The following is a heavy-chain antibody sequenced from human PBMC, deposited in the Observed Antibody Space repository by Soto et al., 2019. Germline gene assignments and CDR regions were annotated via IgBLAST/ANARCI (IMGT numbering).Heavy chain of an antibody. D-gene: IGHD6-13*01. CDR2: INAGNGNT. V-gene: IGHV1-3*01. CDR1: EYTFTNYA. J-gene: IGHJ4*02. CDR3: ARSRAVAGSYFFDY. Sequence: ASVKVSCKSSEYTFTNYAVHCVRQAPGQRLEWMGWINAGNGNTKYSQKFQGRVTITRDTSASTVYMERSSLTFEDTAVYYCARSRAVAGSYFFDYWGQGTLVTVSS.